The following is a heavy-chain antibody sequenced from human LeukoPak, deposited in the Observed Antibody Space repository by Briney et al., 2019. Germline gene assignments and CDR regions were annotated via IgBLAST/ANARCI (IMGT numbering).Heavy chain of an antibody. J-gene: IGHJ6*04. CDR2: IKRDGSEK. CDR3: ARDQYELRSYYYGMDA. V-gene: IGHV3-7*03. D-gene: IGHD2-2*01. CDR1: GFTFDNYW. Sequence: QAGGSLRLSCAASGFTFDNYWMTWVRQAPGKGLEWVANIKRDGSEKYYVDSVRGRFIISRDNAKNSLYLQMNGLRVEDTAVYYCARDQYELRSYYYGMDAWGKGTTVSVSS.